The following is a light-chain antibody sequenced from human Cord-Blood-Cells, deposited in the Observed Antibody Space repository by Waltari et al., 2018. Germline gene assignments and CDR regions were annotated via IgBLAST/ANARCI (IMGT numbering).Light chain of an antibody. CDR3: QQRSNWPT. CDR2: DAS. J-gene: IGKJ3*01. Sequence: EIVSTQSPATLSLSPGERANLSCRASQSVSSYLAWYQQKPGQAPRLLIYDASNRATGIPARFSGSWSGTDFTLTISSLEPEDFAVYYCQQRSNWPTFGPGTKVDIK. CDR1: QSVSSY. V-gene: IGKV3-11*01.